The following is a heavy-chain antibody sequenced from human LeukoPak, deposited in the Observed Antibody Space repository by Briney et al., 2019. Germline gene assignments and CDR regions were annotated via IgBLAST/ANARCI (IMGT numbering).Heavy chain of an antibody. CDR3: ARGDGSPSGILYYGMDV. Sequence: PSETLSLTCAVYGGSFSGSYWSWIRQPPGKGLEWIGSIFHSGSTYYNPSLKIRVTISVDTSKNQFSLNLSSVTAADTAVYYCARGDGSPSGILYYGMDVWGQGTTVTVSS. J-gene: IGHJ6*02. V-gene: IGHV4-34*01. CDR2: IFHSGST. CDR1: GGSFSGSY. D-gene: IGHD1-26*01.